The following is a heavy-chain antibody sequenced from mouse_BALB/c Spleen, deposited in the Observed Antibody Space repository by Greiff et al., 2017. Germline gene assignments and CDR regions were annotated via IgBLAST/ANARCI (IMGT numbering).Heavy chain of an antibody. CDR3: AREYGNYYWYFDV. V-gene: IGHV5-6-3*01. J-gene: IGHJ1*01. CDR1: GFTFSSYG. Sequence: EVKLVESGGGLVPPGGSLKLSCAASGFTFSSYGMSWVRQTPDKRLELVATINSNGGSTYYPDSVKGRFTISRDNAKNTLYLQMSSLKFEDTAMYCCAREYGNYYWYFDVWGAGTTVTVSS. CDR2: INSNGGST. D-gene: IGHD2-1*01.